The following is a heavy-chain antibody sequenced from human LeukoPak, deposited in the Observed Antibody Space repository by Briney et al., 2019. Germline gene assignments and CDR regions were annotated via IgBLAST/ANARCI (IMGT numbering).Heavy chain of an antibody. V-gene: IGHV3-53*01. J-gene: IGHJ4*02. CDR2: ISSGGST. CDR1: GFSVSSRL. Sequence: PGGSLRLSCAASGFSVSSRLMSWVRQAPWKGLEWVSVISSGGSTYYGDSVKGRFTISRDNSKNTLYLQMNSLRAEDTAVYYRARGAEDIVFYFDHWGQGTLVTVSS. D-gene: IGHD2-15*01. CDR3: ARGAEDIVFYFDH.